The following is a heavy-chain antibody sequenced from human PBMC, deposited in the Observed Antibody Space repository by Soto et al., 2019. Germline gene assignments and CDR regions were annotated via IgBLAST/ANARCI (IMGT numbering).Heavy chain of an antibody. CDR1: GFSVSGSS. V-gene: IGHV3-53*01. CDR2: MHRGGST. CDR3: ARVNTTLVDHFDC. D-gene: IGHD5-18*01. J-gene: IGHJ4*02. Sequence: GGSLRLSCGVSGFSVSGSSIFWVRQATGKGREWVSLMHRGGSTDNADSVKGRFTTSRDKSKNTLYLHMNGLRVEDTAVYYCARVNTTLVDHFDCWGQGTLVTVSS.